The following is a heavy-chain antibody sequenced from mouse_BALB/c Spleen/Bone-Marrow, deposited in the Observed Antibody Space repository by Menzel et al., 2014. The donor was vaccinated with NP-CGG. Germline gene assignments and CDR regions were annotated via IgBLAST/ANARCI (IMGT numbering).Heavy chain of an antibody. J-gene: IGHJ4*01. CDR2: IYPGDGDT. D-gene: IGHD1-2*01. CDR3: ARRDYGIRENYYAMDY. Sequence: VHLVESGAELARPGASVKLSCKASGYTFTSYWMQWVKQRPGQGLEWIGAIYPGDGDTRYTQKFKGKATLTADKSSSTAYMQLSSLASEDSAVYYCARRDYGIRENYYAMDYSGQGTSVTVSS. V-gene: IGHV1-87*01. CDR1: GYTFTSYW.